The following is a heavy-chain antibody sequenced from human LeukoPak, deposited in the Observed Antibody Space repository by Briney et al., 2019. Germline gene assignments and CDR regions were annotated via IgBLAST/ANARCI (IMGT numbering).Heavy chain of an antibody. CDR2: ISYDGSNK. J-gene: IGHJ4*02. V-gene: IGHV3-30-3*01. CDR1: GFTFSSYA. D-gene: IGHD3-22*01. CDR3: ARSSSGYYKPLGLDY. Sequence: GGSLRLSCAASGFTFSSYAMHWVRQAPGKGLEWVAVISYDGSNKYYADSVKGRFTISRDNSKNTLYLQMNSLRAEDTAVYYCARSSSGYYKPLGLDYWGQGTLVTVSS.